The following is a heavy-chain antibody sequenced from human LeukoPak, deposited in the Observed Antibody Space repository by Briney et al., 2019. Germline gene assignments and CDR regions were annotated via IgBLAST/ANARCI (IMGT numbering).Heavy chain of an antibody. V-gene: IGHV3-53*05. D-gene: IGHD3-10*01. Sequence: GGSLRLSCTVSGFPVSINSMSWVRQAPGKGLEWVSFIYSGGNTHYSDSVKGRFTISRDNSKNTLYLQMNSLRAEDTAVYYCAKDGQVLLWFGELLQLDYWGQGTLVTVSS. CDR3: AKDGQVLLWFGELLQLDY. CDR1: GFPVSINS. CDR2: IYSGGNT. J-gene: IGHJ4*02.